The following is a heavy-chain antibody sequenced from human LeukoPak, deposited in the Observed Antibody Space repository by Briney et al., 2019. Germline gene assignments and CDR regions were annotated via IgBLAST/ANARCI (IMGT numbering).Heavy chain of an antibody. CDR3: ARGPGEYEFSY. CDR1: GYTFDDYY. D-gene: IGHD3-3*01. J-gene: IGHJ4*02. CDR2: NNPKIGDT. Sequence: ASVKVSCKASGYTFDDYYLNWVPQVPGQALQWMGCNNPKIGDTQYAEKSHARHTMTRHTPNHTAHVDPNALTFDDTAVFFWARGPGEYEFSYWGQGTLVSVSS. V-gene: IGHV1-2*02.